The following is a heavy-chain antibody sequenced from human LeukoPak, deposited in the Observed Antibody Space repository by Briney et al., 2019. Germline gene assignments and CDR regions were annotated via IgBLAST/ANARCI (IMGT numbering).Heavy chain of an antibody. D-gene: IGHD3-10*01. CDR1: GFTFSSYA. V-gene: IGHV3-23*01. Sequence: GGSLRLSCAASGFTFSSYALSWVRQAPWKGLEWVSTIGDGGGNTYYADSVRGRFTISRDNSKNTLYLQMKALRDEDTATYYCAKRGPIYSSTPGNYFDYWGQGTLVTVSS. CDR2: IGDGGGNT. CDR3: AKRGPIYSSTPGNYFDY. J-gene: IGHJ4*02.